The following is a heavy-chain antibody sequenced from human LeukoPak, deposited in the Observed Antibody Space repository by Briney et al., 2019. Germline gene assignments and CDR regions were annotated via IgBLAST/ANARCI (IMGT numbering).Heavy chain of an antibody. CDR1: GGSFSGYY. D-gene: IGHD1-26*01. Sequence: PSETLSLTCAVYGGSFSGYYWSWIRQPPGKGLEWIGEINHRGSTNYNPSLKSRVTISVDTSKNQFSLKLSSVTAADTAVYYCATLVGATSGDDYWGQGTLVTVSS. J-gene: IGHJ4*02. V-gene: IGHV4-34*01. CDR3: ATLVGATSGDDY. CDR2: INHRGST.